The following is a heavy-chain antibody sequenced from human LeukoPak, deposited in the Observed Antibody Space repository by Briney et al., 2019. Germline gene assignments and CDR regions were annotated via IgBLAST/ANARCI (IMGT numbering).Heavy chain of an antibody. D-gene: IGHD1-1*01. CDR3: ARVAKERVGGVYYFDY. V-gene: IGHV3-13*01. Sequence: AGGSLRLSCAASGFTFSDYDMHWFRQATGKGLEWVSAIGTAGDTYYTGSVKGRFTISRVNAKNSLYLQMNSLRAGDTAVYYCARVAKERVGGVYYFDYWGQGTLVTVSS. J-gene: IGHJ4*02. CDR2: IGTAGDT. CDR1: GFTFSDYD.